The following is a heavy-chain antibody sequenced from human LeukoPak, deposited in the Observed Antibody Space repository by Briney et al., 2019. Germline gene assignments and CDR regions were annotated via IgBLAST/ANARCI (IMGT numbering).Heavy chain of an antibody. Sequence: PSETLSLTCAVYGGSFSGYYWSWIRQPPGKGLEWIGEINHSGSTNYNPSLKSRVTISVDTSKNQFSLKLSSVTAADTAVYYCARVKVGVFDYWGQGTLVTVSS. CDR3: ARVKVGVFDY. D-gene: IGHD3-10*01. CDR2: INHSGST. J-gene: IGHJ4*02. V-gene: IGHV4-34*01. CDR1: GGSFSGYY.